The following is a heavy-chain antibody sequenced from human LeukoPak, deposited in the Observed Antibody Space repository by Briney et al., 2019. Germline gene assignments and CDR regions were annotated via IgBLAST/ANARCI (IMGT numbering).Heavy chain of an antibody. CDR3: VREGRSISVWCSGGSCYDFDY. CDR2: ISSSKTDI. V-gene: IGHV3-21*01. J-gene: IGHJ4*02. Sequence: PGGSLRLSCAASGFTFSTYNMNWVRQAPGKGLEWVSSISSSKTDIYYADSVRGRFTISRDNVKNSLYLQMNSLIAEDTAVYYCVREGRSISVWCSGGSCYDFDYWGQGTLVTVSS. D-gene: IGHD2-15*01. CDR1: GFTFSTYN.